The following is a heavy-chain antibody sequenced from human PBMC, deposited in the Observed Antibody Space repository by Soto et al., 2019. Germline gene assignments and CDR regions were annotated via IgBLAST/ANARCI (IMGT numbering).Heavy chain of an antibody. CDR3: ARGRPYGMDV. J-gene: IGHJ6*02. V-gene: IGHV3-74*03. Sequence: PGGSLRLSCAASGFTFSNYWMNWVRQAPGKGLVWVSRIASDGSSTTYADSVKGRLTISRGNARNTLYLQMNSLRAEDTAVYYCARGRPYGMDVWGQGTTVTVSS. CDR1: GFTFSNYW. CDR2: IASDGSST.